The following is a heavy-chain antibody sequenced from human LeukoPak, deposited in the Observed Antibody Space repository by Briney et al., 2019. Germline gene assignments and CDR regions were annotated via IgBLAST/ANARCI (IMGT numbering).Heavy chain of an antibody. J-gene: IGHJ3*02. Sequence: ASVNVSCKASGYTFTGYYMHGVRQAPGQGLEWMGWINPNSGGTNYAQKFQGRVTMTRDTSTSTAYMELSRLRSDDTAVYYCASPPYSDAFDIWGQGTMVTVSS. CDR1: GYTFTGYY. CDR2: INPNSGGT. V-gene: IGHV1-2*02. CDR3: ASPPYSDAFDI. D-gene: IGHD2-21*01.